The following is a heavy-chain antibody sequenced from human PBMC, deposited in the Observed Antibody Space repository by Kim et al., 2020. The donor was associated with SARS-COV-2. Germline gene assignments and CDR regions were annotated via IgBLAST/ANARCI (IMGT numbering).Heavy chain of an antibody. D-gene: IGHD6-19*01. V-gene: IGHV4-39*07. CDR1: GGSISSSSYY. CDR2: IYYSGST. CDR3: AAQAFGIAVAGGYYYYGMDV. Sequence: SETLSLTCTVSGGSISSSSYYWGWIRQPPGKGLEWIGSIYYSGSTYYNPSLKSRVTISVDTSKNQFSLKLSSVTAADTAVYYCAAQAFGIAVAGGYYYYGMDVWGQGTTVTVSS. J-gene: IGHJ6*02.